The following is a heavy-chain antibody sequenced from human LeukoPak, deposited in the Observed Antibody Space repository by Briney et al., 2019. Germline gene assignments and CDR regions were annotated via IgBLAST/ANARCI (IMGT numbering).Heavy chain of an antibody. J-gene: IGHJ6*03. CDR1: GFTFSSFW. V-gene: IGHV3-74*01. D-gene: IGHD1-26*01. CDR2: INSDGSST. CDR3: ARSYHYYYYMDV. Sequence: GGSLRLSCAASGFTFSSFWLHWVRQAPVKGLVWVSLINSDGSSTSYADSVKGRFTISRDNAKNSLYLQMNSLRAEDTAMYYCARSYHYYYYMDVWGKGTTVTVSS.